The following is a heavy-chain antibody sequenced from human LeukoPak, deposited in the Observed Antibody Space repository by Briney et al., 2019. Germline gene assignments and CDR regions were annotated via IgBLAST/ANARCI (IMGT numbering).Heavy chain of an antibody. V-gene: IGHV3-23*01. CDR2: LSDSGASS. CDR1: GFSFDNYA. CDR3: AKGNGLVVVKALDI. Sequence: GGSLRLSCSASGFSFDNYAMAWVRQAPGKGLEWVSSLSDSGASSYYADSVKGRFTISRDNSKNTLYLQMNSLRAEDTAVYYCAKGNGLVVVKALDIWGQGTMVTVSS. D-gene: IGHD3-22*01. J-gene: IGHJ3*02.